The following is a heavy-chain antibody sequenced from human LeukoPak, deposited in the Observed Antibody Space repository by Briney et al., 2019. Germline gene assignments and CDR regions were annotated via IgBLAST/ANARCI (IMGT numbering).Heavy chain of an antibody. CDR3: ARDRNDFWSGYSDY. CDR1: GGSISSSSYY. D-gene: IGHD3-3*01. CDR2: IYYSGST. V-gene: IGHV4-39*07. J-gene: IGHJ4*02. Sequence: SETLSLTCTVSGGSISSSSYYWGWIRQPPGKGLEWIGSIYYSGSTYYNPSLKSRVTISVDTSKNQFSLKLSSVTAADTAVYYCARDRNDFWSGYSDYWGQGTLVTVSS.